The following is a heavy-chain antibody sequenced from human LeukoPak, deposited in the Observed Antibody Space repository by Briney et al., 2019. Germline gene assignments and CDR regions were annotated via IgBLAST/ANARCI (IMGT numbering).Heavy chain of an antibody. V-gene: IGHV4-61*05. J-gene: IGHJ4*02. Sequence: SETLSLTCTVSGGSISSSSYYWGWIRQPPGKGLEWIGYIHYSGSTNYNASLKSRVTISVDTSKNQFSLKVSSVTAEDTAVYYCAGHRSTVMVYFDYWGQGTLVTVSS. CDR1: GGSISSSSYY. CDR2: IHYSGST. D-gene: IGHD2-8*01. CDR3: AGHRSTVMVYFDY.